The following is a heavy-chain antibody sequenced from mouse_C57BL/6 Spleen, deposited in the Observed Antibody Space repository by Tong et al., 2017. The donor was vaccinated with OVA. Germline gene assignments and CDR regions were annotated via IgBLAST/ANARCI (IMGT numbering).Heavy chain of an antibody. CDR1: GYTFTDYN. V-gene: IGHV1-18*01. J-gene: IGHJ1*03. Sequence: EVQLQESGPELVKPGASVKIPCKASGYTFTDYNMDWVKQSHGKSLEWIGDINPNNGGTIYNQKFKGKATLTVDKSSSTAYMELRSQTSEDTAVYYCARRGYSNYLWYVDVWGTGTTVTVSS. D-gene: IGHD2-5*01. CDR2: INPNNGGT. CDR3: ARRGYSNYLWYVDV.